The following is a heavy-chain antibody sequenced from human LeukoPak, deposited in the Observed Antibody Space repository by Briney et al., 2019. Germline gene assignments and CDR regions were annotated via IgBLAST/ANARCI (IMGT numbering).Heavy chain of an antibody. CDR3: ATYDQKLAFDN. D-gene: IGHD6-13*01. V-gene: IGHV3-7*05. CDR2: IKQDGSEK. Sequence: GGSLRLSCAASGSTFSSYWMSWVRQAPGKGLEWVANIKQDGSEKYYVDSVKGRFTISRDNAKNSLYLQMNSLRAEDTAVYYCATYDQKLAFDNWGQGTLVTVSS. J-gene: IGHJ4*02. CDR1: GSTFSSYW.